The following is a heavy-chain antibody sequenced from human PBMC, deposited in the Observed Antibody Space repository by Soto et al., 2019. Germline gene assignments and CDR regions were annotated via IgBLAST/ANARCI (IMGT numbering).Heavy chain of an antibody. V-gene: IGHV1-18*01. CDR2: ISAYNGNT. Sequence: ASVKVSCKASGYTFTSYGISWVRQAPGQGLEWMGWISAYNGNTNYAQKLQGRVTMATDTSTSTAYMELRSLRSDDTAVYYCARHWSYYDSSGYYPFIDYSGQGTLVTVSS. CDR3: ARHWSYYDSSGYYPFIDY. J-gene: IGHJ4*02. CDR1: GYTFTSYG. D-gene: IGHD3-22*01.